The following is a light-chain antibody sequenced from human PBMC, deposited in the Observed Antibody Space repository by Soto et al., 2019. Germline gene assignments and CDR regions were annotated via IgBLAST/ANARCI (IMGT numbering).Light chain of an antibody. V-gene: IGLV2-8*01. CDR1: SSDVGGYKF. Sequence: QSALTQPPSASGSPGQSVTISCTGTSSDVGGYKFISWYQQHPGRAPKLMIYEVSERPSGVPDRFSGSKSGNTASLTVSGLQAEDEADYYCSSYAGSSNVVFGGGTKLTVL. CDR3: SSYAGSSNVV. J-gene: IGLJ3*02. CDR2: EVS.